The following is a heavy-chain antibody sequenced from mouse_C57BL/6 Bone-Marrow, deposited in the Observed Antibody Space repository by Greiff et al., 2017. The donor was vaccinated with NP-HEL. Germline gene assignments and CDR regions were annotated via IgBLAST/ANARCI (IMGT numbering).Heavy chain of an antibody. Sequence: ESGPGLVKPSQSLSLTCSVTGYSITSGYYWNWIRQFPGNNLEWMGYISYDGSNNYNPSLKNRISITRDTSKNQFFLKLNSVTPEDTATYFCARLSSWYAMDSWGQETSVTVSS. CDR1: GYSITSGYY. CDR2: ISYDGSN. V-gene: IGHV3-6*01. CDR3: ARLSSWYAMDS. J-gene: IGHJ4*01. D-gene: IGHD1-1*01.